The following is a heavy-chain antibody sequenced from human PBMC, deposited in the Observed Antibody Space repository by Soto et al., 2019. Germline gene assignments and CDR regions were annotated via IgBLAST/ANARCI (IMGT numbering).Heavy chain of an antibody. CDR1: GGSFSGYY. CDR2: INHSGST. CDR3: ARAPLVATIYYYYGMDV. J-gene: IGHJ6*02. D-gene: IGHD5-12*01. V-gene: IGHV4-34*01. Sequence: SETLSLTCAVYGGSFSGYYWSWIRQPPGKGLEWIGEINHSGSTNYNPSLKSRVTISVDTSKNQFSLKLSSVTAADTAVYYCARAPLVATIYYYYGMDVWGQGTTVTVSS.